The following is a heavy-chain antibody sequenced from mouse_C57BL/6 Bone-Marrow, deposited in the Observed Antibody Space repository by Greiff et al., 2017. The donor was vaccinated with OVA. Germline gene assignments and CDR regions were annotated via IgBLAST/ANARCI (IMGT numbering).Heavy chain of an antibody. J-gene: IGHJ4*01. CDR3: ARHSSLSTGFYAMDY. Sequence: DVQLVESGGGLVQPGGSLKLSCAASGFTFSDYGMAWVRQAPRKGPEWVAFISNLAYSIYYADTVTGRFTISRENAKNTLYLEMSSLRSEDTAMYYCARHSSLSTGFYAMDYWGQGTSVTVSS. D-gene: IGHD4-1*02. CDR1: GFTFSDYG. CDR2: ISNLAYSI. V-gene: IGHV5-15*01.